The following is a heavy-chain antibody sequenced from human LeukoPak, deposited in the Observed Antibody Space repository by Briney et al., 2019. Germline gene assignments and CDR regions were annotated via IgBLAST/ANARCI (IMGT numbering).Heavy chain of an antibody. D-gene: IGHD6-13*01. CDR1: GYTFTSYA. Sequence: ASVKVSCKASGYTFTSYAMNWVRQAPGQGLEWMGWINTNTGNPTYAQGFTGRFVFSLDTSVSTAYLQISSLKAEDTAVYYCAREAAAGTLDAFDIWGQGTMVTVSS. CDR3: AREAAAGTLDAFDI. CDR2: INTNTGNP. J-gene: IGHJ3*02. V-gene: IGHV7-4-1*02.